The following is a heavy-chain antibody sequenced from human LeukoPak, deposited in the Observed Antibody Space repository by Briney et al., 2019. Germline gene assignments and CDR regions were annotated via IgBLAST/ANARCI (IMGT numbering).Heavy chain of an antibody. CDR1: GFTFSSYW. J-gene: IGHJ4*02. CDR3: ARIYGGNSFPNYYSDY. CDR2: IDSDGSGT. D-gene: IGHD4-23*01. V-gene: IGHV3-74*01. Sequence: RTGGSLRLSCAASGFTFSSYWMHWVRQAPGKGLVWVSRIDSDGSGTSYADSVKGRFTISRDNAENTLYLQMNSLRAEDTAVYYCARIYGGNSFPNYYSDYWGQGTLVTVSS.